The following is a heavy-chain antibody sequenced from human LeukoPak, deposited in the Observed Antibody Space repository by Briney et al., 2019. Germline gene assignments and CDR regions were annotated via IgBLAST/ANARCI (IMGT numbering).Heavy chain of an antibody. D-gene: IGHD3-22*01. Sequence: GSLRLSCAASGFTFSSYSMNWVRQAPGKGLEWVSSISSSSSYIYYADSVKGRFTISRDNAKNSLYLQMNSLRAEDTAVYYCAREGTYYYDSSGYYYNWFDPWGQGTLVTVSS. J-gene: IGHJ5*02. V-gene: IGHV3-21*01. CDR1: GFTFSSYS. CDR3: AREGTYYYDSSGYYYNWFDP. CDR2: ISSSSSYI.